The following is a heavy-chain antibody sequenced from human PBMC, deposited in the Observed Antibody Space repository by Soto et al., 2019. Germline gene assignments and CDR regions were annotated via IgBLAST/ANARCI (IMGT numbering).Heavy chain of an antibody. V-gene: IGHV3-30-3*01. CDR3: ARDANGMDV. CDR2: ISYDGSNK. J-gene: IGHJ6*02. CDR1: GFTFSSYA. Sequence: QVQLVESGGGVVQPGRSLRLSCAASGFTFSSYAMHWVRQAPGKGLEWVAVISYDGSNKYYADSVKGRFTISRDNSKNXLXXQMNSLRAEDTAVYYCARDANGMDVWGQGTTVTVSS.